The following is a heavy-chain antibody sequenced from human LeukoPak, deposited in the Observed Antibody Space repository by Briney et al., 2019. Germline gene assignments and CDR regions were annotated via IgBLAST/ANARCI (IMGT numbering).Heavy chain of an antibody. CDR3: ARRSRNGLDAFDI. CDR1: AYIFTGYY. V-gene: IGHV1-2*02. D-gene: IGHD1-14*01. Sequence: ASVRVSCKASAYIFTGYYLHWVRQAPGQGLQWMGWIDPNNGDTEYAQKFQGRVTMTRDRSISTAYMELGRLTSDDTAVYYCARRSRNGLDAFDIWGQGTMVTVSS. CDR2: IDPNNGDT. J-gene: IGHJ3*02.